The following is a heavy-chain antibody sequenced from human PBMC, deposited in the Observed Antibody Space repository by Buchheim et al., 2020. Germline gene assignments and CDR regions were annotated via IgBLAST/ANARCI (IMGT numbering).Heavy chain of an antibody. D-gene: IGHD4-11*01. V-gene: IGHV4-30-4*01. J-gene: IGHJ5*02. CDR3: ARIDNDYINYKWFDP. Sequence: QVQLQESGPGLVKPSQTLSLTCTVSGGSISSGYYYWSWIRQSPGKGLEWIAYIYYSGSAYYNPSLKSRATILVDTSKNQFFLRLNSVTAADTAVYYCARIDNDYINYKWFDPWGQGTL. CDR2: IYYSGSA. CDR1: GGSISSGYYY.